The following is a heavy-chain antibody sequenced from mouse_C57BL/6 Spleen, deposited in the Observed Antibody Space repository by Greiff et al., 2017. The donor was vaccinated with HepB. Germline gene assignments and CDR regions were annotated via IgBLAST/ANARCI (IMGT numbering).Heavy chain of an antibody. J-gene: IGHJ2*01. Sequence: QVQLQQPGAELVKPGASVKLSCKASGYTFTSYWMHWVKQRPGQGLEWIGMIHPNSGSTNYNEKFKSKATLTVDKSPSTAYLQRSSLTSEDSAVYYCARRIYYNYDGFDYWGQGTTLTVSS. CDR1: GYTFTSYW. CDR2: IHPNSGST. V-gene: IGHV1-64*01. D-gene: IGHD2-4*01. CDR3: ARRIYYNYDGFDY.